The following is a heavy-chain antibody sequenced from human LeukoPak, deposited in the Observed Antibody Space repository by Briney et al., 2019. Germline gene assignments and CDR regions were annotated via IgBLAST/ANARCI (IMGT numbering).Heavy chain of an antibody. J-gene: IGHJ6*03. CDR3: ARDLGPAGYYYYMDV. V-gene: IGHV1-2*02. CDR1: GYTFTGYY. Sequence: GASVKVSCKASGYTFTGYYMHWVRQAPGQGLEWMGWINPNSGGTNHAQKFQGRVTMTRDTSISTAYMELSRLRSDDTAVYYCARDLGPAGYYYYMDVWGKGTTVTISS. CDR2: INPNSGGT.